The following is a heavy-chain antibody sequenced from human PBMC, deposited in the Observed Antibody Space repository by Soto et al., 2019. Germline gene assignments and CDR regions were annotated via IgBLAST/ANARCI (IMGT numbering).Heavy chain of an antibody. Sequence: QGQLVESGGGVVQTGQSLRLSCAASEFVFSDYGLRWVRQAPGKGLEWVAAISFDGANHFYADSVRGRFTISRDNSNNTLYLRMNSLRPEDSAVYFCAKDTLYPVVSYFYYGLDVWGQGTTVTVSS. CDR1: EFVFSDYG. V-gene: IGHV3-30*18. CDR3: AKDTLYPVVSYFYYGLDV. D-gene: IGHD2-8*01. CDR2: ISFDGANH. J-gene: IGHJ6*02.